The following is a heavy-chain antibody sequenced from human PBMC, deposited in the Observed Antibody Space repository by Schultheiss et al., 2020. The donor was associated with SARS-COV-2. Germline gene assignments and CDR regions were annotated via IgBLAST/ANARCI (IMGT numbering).Heavy chain of an antibody. J-gene: IGHJ4*02. D-gene: IGHD4-11*01. CDR2: ISYDGTNE. CDR1: GFTFSNFA. V-gene: IGHV3-30*04. Sequence: GGSLRLSCVASGFTFSNFAVHWVRQAPGQGLQWVALISYDGTNEDYADSVKGRFTISRDNSKNTVYLHMNSLRAEDTAVYYCAKDRVPDSKWEIDYWGQGTLGTVSS. CDR3: AKDRVPDSKWEIDY.